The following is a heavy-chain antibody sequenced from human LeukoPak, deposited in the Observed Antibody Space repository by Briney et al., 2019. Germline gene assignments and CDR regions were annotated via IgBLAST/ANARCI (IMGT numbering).Heavy chain of an antibody. CDR3: ARDSGYDFPSYFDY. V-gene: IGHV4-61*02. Sequence: PSQTLSLTCTVSGGSISSGSYYWSWIRQPAGKGLEWIGRIYTSGSTNYNPSLKSRVTISVDTSKNQFSLKPSSVTAADTAVYYCARDSGYDFPSYFDYWGQGTLVTVSS. CDR1: GGSISSGSYY. J-gene: IGHJ4*02. CDR2: IYTSGST. D-gene: IGHD5-12*01.